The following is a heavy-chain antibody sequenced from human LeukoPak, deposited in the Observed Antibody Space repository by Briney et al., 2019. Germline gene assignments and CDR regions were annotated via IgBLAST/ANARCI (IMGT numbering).Heavy chain of an antibody. V-gene: IGHV4-4*07. CDR1: GGSISSYY. Sequence: ETLSLPCTVPGGSISSYYWGWIRQPAGKGLEWIGRIYTSGSTNYNPSLMTRISMSVDTSKNQVSLKLNSLTAADTAVYYCATEQVSGSAWGFDYWGQGSLVTVSS. CDR3: ATEQVSGSAWGFDY. J-gene: IGHJ4*02. CDR2: IYTSGST. D-gene: IGHD6-19*01.